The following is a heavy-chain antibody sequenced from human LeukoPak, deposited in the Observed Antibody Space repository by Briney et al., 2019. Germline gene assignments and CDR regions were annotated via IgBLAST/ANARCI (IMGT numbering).Heavy chain of an antibody. J-gene: IGHJ4*02. CDR1: GFTFSSYA. Sequence: GGSLRLSCAASGFTFSSYAMSWVRQAPGKGLEWVSVISGSGGSTYYADSVKGRFTISRDNSKNTLYLQMNSLRAEDTAVYYCARDGDRIAVAGTIDYWGQGTLVTVSS. V-gene: IGHV3-23*01. D-gene: IGHD6-19*01. CDR3: ARDGDRIAVAGTIDY. CDR2: ISGSGGST.